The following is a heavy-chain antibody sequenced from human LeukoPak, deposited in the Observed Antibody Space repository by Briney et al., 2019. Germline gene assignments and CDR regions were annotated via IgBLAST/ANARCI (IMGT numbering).Heavy chain of an antibody. CDR2: IKQDGSEK. V-gene: IGHV3-7*01. Sequence: GGSLRLSCAASGFTFSSYWMGWVRQAPGKGLEWVANIKQDGSEKYYVDSVKGRFTISRDNAKNSLYLQMNSLRAEDTAVYYCARMLRYFDWYFDYWGQGTLVTVSS. J-gene: IGHJ4*02. CDR3: ARMLRYFDWYFDY. CDR1: GFTFSSYW. D-gene: IGHD3-9*01.